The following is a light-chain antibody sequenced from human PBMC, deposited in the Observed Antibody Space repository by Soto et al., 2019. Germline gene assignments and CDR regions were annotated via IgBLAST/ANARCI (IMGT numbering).Light chain of an antibody. Sequence: QSVRTQPPSASGTPGQRVTISSSGSSSNIGSNTVNWYQQLPGTAPKLLIYSNNQRPSGVPDRFSGSKSGTSASLAISGLQSEDEADYYCAAWDDSLNGYVFGTGTKVTVL. V-gene: IGLV1-44*01. CDR3: AAWDDSLNGYV. CDR1: SSNIGSNT. J-gene: IGLJ1*01. CDR2: SNN.